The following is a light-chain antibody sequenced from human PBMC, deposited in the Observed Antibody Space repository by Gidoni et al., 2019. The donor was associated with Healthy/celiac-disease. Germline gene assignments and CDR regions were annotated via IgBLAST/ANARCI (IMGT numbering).Light chain of an antibody. V-gene: IGKV1-5*01. CDR1: QSISSW. J-gene: IGKJ2*02. CDR2: DAS. CDR3: QQYPRT. Sequence: DIQMTQSPSTLSASVGDRVTITCRASQSISSWLAWYQQKPGKAPTLLIYDASSLESGVPSRFTGSGSGTEFTLTISSLQPDDFATYYCQQYPRTFGQGTKLEIQ.